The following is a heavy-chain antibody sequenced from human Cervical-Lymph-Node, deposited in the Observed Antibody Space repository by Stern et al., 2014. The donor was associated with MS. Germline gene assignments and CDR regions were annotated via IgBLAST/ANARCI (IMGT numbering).Heavy chain of an antibody. J-gene: IGHJ6*02. V-gene: IGHV1-2*02. CDR3: ARGPYCGGDCYEGGHYYYGMDV. D-gene: IGHD2-21*02. CDR2: INPNSGGP. Sequence: QVQLMQSGAEVKKPGASVKVSCKASGYSFTAYYIHWVRQAPGQGLEWMGWINPNSGGPNYAQKFQDRVTMTRDTSINTAYMELSSLRSDDTAVYYCARGPYCGGDCYEGGHYYYGMDVWGQGTTVTVSS. CDR1: GYSFTAYY.